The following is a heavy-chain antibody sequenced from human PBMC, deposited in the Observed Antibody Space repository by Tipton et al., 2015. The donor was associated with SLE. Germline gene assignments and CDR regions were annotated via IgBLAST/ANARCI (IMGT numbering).Heavy chain of an antibody. V-gene: IGHV4-28*03. J-gene: IGHJ4*02. CDR1: GFSISTYNW. D-gene: IGHD4/OR15-4a*01. CDR2: IYYSGNT. CDR3: ARDRVLFDF. Sequence: TLSLTCAVSGFSISTYNWWGWIRQPPGKGLEWIGSIYYSGNTYYNPSLRSRVTISIDTSKNQFSLKLTSVTAADSAVYYCARDRVLFDFWGQGTLVTVSS.